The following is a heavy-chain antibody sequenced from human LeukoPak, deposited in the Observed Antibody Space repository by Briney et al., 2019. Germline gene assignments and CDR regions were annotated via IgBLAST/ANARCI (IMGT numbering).Heavy chain of an antibody. V-gene: IGHV7-4-1*02. J-gene: IGHJ4*02. CDR3: ARDPRYLGYDILTGHGGDY. Sequence: GASVKVSCKASGYTFTSYAMNWVRQAPGQGPEWMGWINTNTGNPTYAQGFTGRFVFSLDTSVSTAYLQISSLKAEDTAVYYCARDPRYLGYDILTGHGGDYWGQGTLVTVSS. CDR2: INTNTGNP. CDR1: GYTFTSYA. D-gene: IGHD3-9*01.